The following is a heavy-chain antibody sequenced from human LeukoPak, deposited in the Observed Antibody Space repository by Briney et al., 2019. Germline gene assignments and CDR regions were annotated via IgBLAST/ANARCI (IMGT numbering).Heavy chain of an antibody. CDR2: IDPSDSYT. Sequence: GESLRISCKGSGYSFTSYWISWVRQMPGKGLEWMGRIDPSDSYTNYSPSFQGHVTISADKSISTAYLQWSSLKASDTAMYYCARGGRYDYVWGSYRSTYWGQGTLVTVSS. V-gene: IGHV5-10-1*01. J-gene: IGHJ4*02. CDR3: ARGGRYDYVWGSYRSTY. CDR1: GYSFTSYW. D-gene: IGHD3-16*02.